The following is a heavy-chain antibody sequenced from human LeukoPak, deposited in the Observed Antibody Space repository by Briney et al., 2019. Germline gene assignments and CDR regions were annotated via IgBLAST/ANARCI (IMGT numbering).Heavy chain of an antibody. J-gene: IGHJ6*03. Sequence: SETLSLTCAVYGGSFSGYYWSWIRQPPGKGLEWIGEINHSGSTNYNPSPKSRVTISVDTSKNQFSLKLSSVTAADTAVYYCARAGTNNYYYYYMDVWGKGTTVTVSS. V-gene: IGHV4-34*01. CDR1: GGSFSGYY. CDR3: ARAGTNNYYYYYMDV. CDR2: INHSGST. D-gene: IGHD1-7*01.